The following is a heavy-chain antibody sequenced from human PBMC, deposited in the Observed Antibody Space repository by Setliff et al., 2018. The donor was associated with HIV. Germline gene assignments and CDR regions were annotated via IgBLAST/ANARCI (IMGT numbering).Heavy chain of an antibody. V-gene: IGHV1-8*03. CDR2: MNPNSGNT. CDR1: GYTFTSYD. D-gene: IGHD4-17*01. CDR3: ARVIRGSSWTLTTLRTFDY. J-gene: IGHJ4*02. Sequence: GASVKVSCKASGYTFTSYDIHWLRQATGQGLEWMGWMNPNSGNTGYAQKFQGRVTITRKTSISTAYMELSSLRSEDTAVYYCARVIRGSSWTLTTLRTFDYWGQGTLVTVSS.